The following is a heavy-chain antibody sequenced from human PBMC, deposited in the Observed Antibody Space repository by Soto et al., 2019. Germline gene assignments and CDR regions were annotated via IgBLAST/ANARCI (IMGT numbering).Heavy chain of an antibody. D-gene: IGHD6-13*01. CDR2: ISGSGGST. Sequence: GGSVRLSCAASGFTFSSYAMSWVRQAPGKGLEWVSAISGSGGSTYYADSVKGRFTISRDNSKNTLYLQMNSLRAEDTAVYYCAKDPYSIGNNWFDPWGQGTLVTVSS. CDR1: GFTFSSYA. J-gene: IGHJ5*02. V-gene: IGHV3-23*01. CDR3: AKDPYSIGNNWFDP.